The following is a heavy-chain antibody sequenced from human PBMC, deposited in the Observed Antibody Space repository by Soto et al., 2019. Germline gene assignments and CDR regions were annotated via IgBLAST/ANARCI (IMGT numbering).Heavy chain of an antibody. CDR1: GYTFTDYY. CDR3: ATLPNYYDSSGYYAASYYYGMDV. CDR2: VDPEDGET. Sequence: EVPLVQSGAEVKKPGATVKISCKVSGYTFTDYYMHWVQQAPGKGLEWMGLVDPEDGETIYAEKFQGRVTITADTSTDTAYMELSSLRSEDTDVYYCATLPNYYDSSGYYAASYYYGMDVWGQGTTVTVSS. D-gene: IGHD3-22*01. V-gene: IGHV1-69-2*01. J-gene: IGHJ6*02.